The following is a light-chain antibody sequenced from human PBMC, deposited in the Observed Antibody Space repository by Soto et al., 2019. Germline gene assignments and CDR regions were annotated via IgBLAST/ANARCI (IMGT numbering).Light chain of an antibody. J-gene: IGKJ3*01. Sequence: DIQMTQSPSSLSASVGDRVTITCRASQDINNYLAWYQQKPGKPPKLLIYAASTLQSGVPSRFSGGGSGTDFTLTINSLQPEDVATYYWQRYNNGRTVTFGPGTKV. CDR2: AAS. CDR1: QDINNY. V-gene: IGKV1-27*01. CDR3: QRYNNGRTVT.